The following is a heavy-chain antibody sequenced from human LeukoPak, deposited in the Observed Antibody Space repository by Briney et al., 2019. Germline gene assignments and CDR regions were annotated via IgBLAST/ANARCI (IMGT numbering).Heavy chain of an antibody. CDR2: INPSGGSA. Sequence: ASVKVSCKASGYTFTRYYMHWVRQAPGQGLEWMGIINPSGGSARYAQKFQGRVTMTRDTSTSTVYMEVSSLRSEDTAVYYCARDFADGDGFDIWGQGTLVTVSS. CDR3: ARDFADGDGFDI. V-gene: IGHV1-46*01. CDR1: GYTFTRYY. J-gene: IGHJ3*02.